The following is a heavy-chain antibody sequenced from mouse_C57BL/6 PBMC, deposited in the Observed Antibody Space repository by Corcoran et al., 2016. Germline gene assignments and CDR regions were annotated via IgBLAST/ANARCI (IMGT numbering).Heavy chain of an antibody. CDR3: ARKDYGSSGYWYFDV. Sequence: EVQLQQSGPELVTPGSSVKISCKASGYTFTDYYMNWVKQSHGKSLEWIGDINPNNGGTSYNQKFKGKATLTVDKSSSTAYMELRSLTSEDSAVYYCARKDYGSSGYWYFDVWGTGTTVTVSS. J-gene: IGHJ1*03. D-gene: IGHD1-1*01. V-gene: IGHV1-26*01. CDR1: GYTFTDYY. CDR2: INPNNGGT.